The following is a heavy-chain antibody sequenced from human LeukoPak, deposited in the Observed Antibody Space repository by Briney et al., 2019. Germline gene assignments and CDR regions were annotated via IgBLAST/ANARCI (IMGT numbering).Heavy chain of an antibody. J-gene: IGHJ6*02. CDR1: GFTFSSYG. CDR3: AKENQLSEYYYYYGMDV. V-gene: IGHV3-23*01. Sequence: GGSLRLSCAAPGFTFSSYGMHWVRQAPGKGPEWVSAISGSGGSTYYADSVKGRFTISRDNSKNTLYLQMNSLRAEDTAVYYCAKENQLSEYYYYYGMDVWGQGTTVTVSS. CDR2: ISGSGGST. D-gene: IGHD2-2*01.